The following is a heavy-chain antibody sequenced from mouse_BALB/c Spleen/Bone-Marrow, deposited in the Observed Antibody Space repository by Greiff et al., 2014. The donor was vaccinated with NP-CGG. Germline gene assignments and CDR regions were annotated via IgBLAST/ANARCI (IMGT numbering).Heavy chain of an antibody. Sequence: EVQLQQSGAELVEPGASVKLSCTASGFNIKDTYMHWVKQRPEQGLEWIGRIDPANGNTKYDPKFQGKATITADTSSNTAYLQLSSLTSEDTAVYYCAKWEYYAMDYWGQGTSVTVSS. J-gene: IGHJ4*01. D-gene: IGHD4-1*01. V-gene: IGHV14-3*02. CDR3: AKWEYYAMDY. CDR2: IDPANGNT. CDR1: GFNIKDTY.